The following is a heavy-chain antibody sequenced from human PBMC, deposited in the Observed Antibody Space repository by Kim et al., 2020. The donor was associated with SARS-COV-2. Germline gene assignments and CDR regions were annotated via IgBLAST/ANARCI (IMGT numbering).Heavy chain of an antibody. Sequence: GGSLRLSCAASGFTFSSYAMHWVRQAPGKGLEWVAVISYDGSNKYYADSVKGRFTISRDNSKNTLYLQMNSLRAEDTAVYYCAGRDSSSWGQGTLVTVSS. CDR2: ISYDGSNK. V-gene: IGHV3-30*04. CDR1: GFTFSSYA. D-gene: IGHD6-13*01. CDR3: AGRDSSS. J-gene: IGHJ4*02.